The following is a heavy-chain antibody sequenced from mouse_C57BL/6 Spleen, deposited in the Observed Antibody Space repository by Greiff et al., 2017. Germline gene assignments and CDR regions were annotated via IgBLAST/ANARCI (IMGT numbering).Heavy chain of an antibody. CDR2: ISSGGDYI. V-gene: IGHV5-9-1*02. Sequence: EVKLVESGEGLVKPGGSLKLSCAASGFTFSSYAMSWVRQTPEKRLEWVAYISSGGDYIYYADTVKGRFTISRDNARNTLYLQMSSLKSEDTAMYYCTREELGRYYFDYWGHGTTLTVSS. J-gene: IGHJ2*01. D-gene: IGHD4-1*01. CDR3: TREELGRYYFDY. CDR1: GFTFSSYA.